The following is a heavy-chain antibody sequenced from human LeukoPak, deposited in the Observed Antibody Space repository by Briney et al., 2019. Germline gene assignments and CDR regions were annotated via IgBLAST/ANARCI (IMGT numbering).Heavy chain of an antibody. D-gene: IGHD1-26*01. CDR1: GFTFKNYV. V-gene: IGHV3-23*01. J-gene: IGHJ4*02. CDR2: IYGSGVSI. Sequence: GGSLRLSCVASGFTFKNYVMNWVRQAPGKGLEWLATIYGSGVSISYADSVKGRFTISRDNSNNTLYLQMNSLRAEDTAMYYCAKDLGWELPAEAYWGQGILVSVSS. CDR3: AKDLGWELPAEAY.